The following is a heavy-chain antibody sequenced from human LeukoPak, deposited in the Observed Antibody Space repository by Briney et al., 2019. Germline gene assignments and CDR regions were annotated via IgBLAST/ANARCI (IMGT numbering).Heavy chain of an antibody. Sequence: ASVKVSCKASGGTFSSYTISWVRQAPGQGLEWMGRIIPILGIANYAQKFQGRVTITADKSTSTAYMELSSLRSEDTAVYYCARVKNNWNYWFDPWGQGTLVTVSS. CDR2: IIPILGIA. D-gene: IGHD1-7*01. V-gene: IGHV1-69*02. J-gene: IGHJ5*02. CDR3: ARVKNNWNYWFDP. CDR1: GGTFSSYT.